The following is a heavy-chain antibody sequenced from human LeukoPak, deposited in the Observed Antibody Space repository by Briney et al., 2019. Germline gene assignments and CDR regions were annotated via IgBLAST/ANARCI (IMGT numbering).Heavy chain of an antibody. CDR1: GYSFTSYW. CDR3: ARQGYFRALRYFDLRQGRDAFDI. V-gene: IGHV5-51*01. J-gene: IGHJ3*02. CDR2: IYPGDSDT. D-gene: IGHD3-9*01. Sequence: GESLKISCKGSGYSFTSYWIGWVRQMPGKGLEWMGIIYPGDSDTRYSPSFQGQVTISADKSISTAYLQWSSLKASDTAMYYCARQGYFRALRYFDLRQGRDAFDIWGQGTMVTVSS.